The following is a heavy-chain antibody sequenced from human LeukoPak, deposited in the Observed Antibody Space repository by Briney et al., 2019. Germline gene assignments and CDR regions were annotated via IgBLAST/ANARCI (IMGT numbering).Heavy chain of an antibody. CDR3: ARSLSPYYDVTSAYWVWGY. CDR1: GESFSGYY. J-gene: IGHJ4*02. D-gene: IGHD3-3*01. Sequence: SETLSLTCGVSGESFSGYYWSWLRQPPGKGLEWIGEINQSGDTNYNPSFETRVTMSVDASKKQFSLKVKAVTAADGAVYYCARSLSPYYDVTSAYWVWGYWGQGTLVIISS. CDR2: INQSGDT. V-gene: IGHV4-34*01.